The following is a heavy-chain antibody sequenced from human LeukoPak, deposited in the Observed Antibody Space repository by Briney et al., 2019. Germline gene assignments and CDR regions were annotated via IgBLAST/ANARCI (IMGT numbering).Heavy chain of an antibody. J-gene: IGHJ4*02. D-gene: IGHD6-19*01. V-gene: IGHV3-23*01. CDR1: GFTFSSYA. CDR3: AKDPSIAVAGLFDY. CDR2: ISGSGGST. Sequence: PGGSPRLSCAASGFTFSSYAMSWVRQAPGKGLEWVSAISGSGGSTYYADSVKGRFTISRDNSKNTLYLRMNSLRAEDTAVYYCAKDPSIAVAGLFDYWGQGTLVTVSS.